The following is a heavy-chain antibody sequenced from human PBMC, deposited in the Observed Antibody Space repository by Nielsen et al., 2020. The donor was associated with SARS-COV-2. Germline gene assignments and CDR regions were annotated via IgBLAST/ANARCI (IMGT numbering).Heavy chain of an antibody. CDR1: GYTFTGYY. V-gene: IGHV1-2*02. CDR2: INPNSGGT. CDR3: ARSESPIAVAGTVDY. D-gene: IGHD6-19*01. Sequence: ASVKVSCKASGYTFTGYYMHWVRQAPGQGLEWMGWINPNSGGTNYAQKFQGRVTMTRDTSTSTVYMELSSLRSEDTAVYYCARSESPIAVAGTVDYWGQGTLVTVSS. J-gene: IGHJ4*02.